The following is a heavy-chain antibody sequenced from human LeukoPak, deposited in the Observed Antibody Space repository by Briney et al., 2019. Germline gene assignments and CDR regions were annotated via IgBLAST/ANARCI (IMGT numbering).Heavy chain of an antibody. CDR2: ISAYNGNT. D-gene: IGHD5/OR15-5a*01. CDR1: GYTFTSYG. J-gene: IGHJ4*02. Sequence: ASVKVSCKASGYTFTSYGISGVRQAPGQGLEWMGWISAYNGNTNYAQKLQGRVTMTTDTSTTTAYMELRSLRYDDTAVYYCARDWHSVSSTREIYFDYWGQGTLVTVSS. CDR3: ARDWHSVSSTREIYFDY. V-gene: IGHV1-18*01.